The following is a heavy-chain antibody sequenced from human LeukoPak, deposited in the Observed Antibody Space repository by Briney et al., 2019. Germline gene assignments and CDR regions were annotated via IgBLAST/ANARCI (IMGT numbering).Heavy chain of an antibody. J-gene: IGHJ5*02. V-gene: IGHV1-69*06. CDR1: GGTFTSYA. CDR2: IIPIFGTA. D-gene: IGHD3-10*01. CDR3: ATQYGSVNWFDP. Sequence: SVKVSCKASGGTFTSYAISWVGQAPGQGREWMGGIIPIFGTANYAQKFQGRVTITADKSTSTAYMELSSLRPEYTAVYYCATQYGSVNWFDPWGQGTLVTVSS.